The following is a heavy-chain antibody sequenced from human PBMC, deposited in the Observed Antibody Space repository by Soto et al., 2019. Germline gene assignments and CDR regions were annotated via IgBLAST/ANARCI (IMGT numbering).Heavy chain of an antibody. D-gene: IGHD2-21*02. Sequence: QVQLQESGPGLVKPSETLSLTCTVSGGSISSYYWSWIRQPPGKGLEWIGYIYYSGSTNYNPSLKSRVTISVDTSKNQFSLKLSSVTAADTAVYYCARVGGAYCGGDCYSGYFQHWGQGTLVTVSS. CDR1: GGSISSYY. V-gene: IGHV4-59*01. CDR3: ARVGGAYCGGDCYSGYFQH. J-gene: IGHJ1*01. CDR2: IYYSGST.